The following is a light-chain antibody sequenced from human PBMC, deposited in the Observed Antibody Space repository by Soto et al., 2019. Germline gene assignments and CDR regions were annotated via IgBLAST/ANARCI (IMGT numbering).Light chain of an antibody. Sequence: QSALTQPASVSGSPGQSITISCTGTSSDFGGYNYVSWYQQHPGKAPKLMIYDVSNRPSGVSNRFSGSKSSNTASLTISGLQAEDEADYYCSSYTSSSTLVFGTGTKLTVL. J-gene: IGLJ1*01. CDR3: SSYTSSSTLV. V-gene: IGLV2-14*01. CDR2: DVS. CDR1: SSDFGGYNY.